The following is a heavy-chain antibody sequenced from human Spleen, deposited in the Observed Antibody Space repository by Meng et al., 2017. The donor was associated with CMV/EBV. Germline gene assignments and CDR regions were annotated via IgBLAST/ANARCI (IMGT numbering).Heavy chain of an antibody. D-gene: IGHD5-24*01. V-gene: IGHV2-5*01. CDR2: IYWNDDK. CDR1: GFSLSTSGVG. Sequence: SGPTLVKPTQTLTLTCTFSGFSLSTSGVGVGWTRQPPGKALEWLALIYWNDDKRYSPSLKSRLTITKDTSKNQVVLTMTNMDPVDTATYYCAHETRDGYKYDYWGQGTLVTVSS. J-gene: IGHJ4*02. CDR3: AHETRDGYKYDY.